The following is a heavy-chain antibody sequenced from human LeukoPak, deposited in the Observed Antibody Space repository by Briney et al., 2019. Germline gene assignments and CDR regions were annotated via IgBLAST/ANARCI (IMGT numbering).Heavy chain of an antibody. V-gene: IGHV4-59*06. CDR1: GASISSYY. CDR2: IYYSGST. D-gene: IGHD1-26*01. Sequence: SETLSLTCTVSGASISSYYWSWIRQHPGKGLEWIGYIYYSGSTYYNPSLKSRVTISVDTSKNQFSLKLSSVTAADTAVYYCATVVGALGGFDRWGQGILVSVSS. CDR3: ATVVGALGGFDR. J-gene: IGHJ5*02.